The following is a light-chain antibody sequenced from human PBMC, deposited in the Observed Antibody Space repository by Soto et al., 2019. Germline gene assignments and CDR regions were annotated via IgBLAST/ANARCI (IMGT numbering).Light chain of an antibody. V-gene: IGKV3-20*01. CDR3: QQFSSYPLT. J-gene: IGKJ4*01. Sequence: EVVLTQSPGSLSLSPGERATLSCRASQSVMSNYLSWYQQKPGQPPRLLIYGASSRATGIPDRFSGSGSGTDFTLTIIRLQPEDFAAYYCQQFSSYPLTFGGGTKVDI. CDR1: QSVMSNY. CDR2: GAS.